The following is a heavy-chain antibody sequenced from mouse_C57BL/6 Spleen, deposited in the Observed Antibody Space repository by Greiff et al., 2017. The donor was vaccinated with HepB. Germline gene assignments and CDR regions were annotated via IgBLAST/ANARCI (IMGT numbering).Heavy chain of an antibody. V-gene: IGHV3-6*01. CDR2: ISYDGSN. D-gene: IGHD1-1*01. CDR1: GYSITSGYY. J-gene: IGHJ2*01. Sequence: EVKLVESGPGLVKPSQSLSLTCSVTGYSITSGYYWNWIRQFPGNKLEWMGYISYDGSNNYNPSLKNRISITRDTSKNQFFLKLNSVTTEDTATYYCARLSLITTVVPPYFDYWGQGTTLTVSS. CDR3: ARLSLITTVVPPYFDY.